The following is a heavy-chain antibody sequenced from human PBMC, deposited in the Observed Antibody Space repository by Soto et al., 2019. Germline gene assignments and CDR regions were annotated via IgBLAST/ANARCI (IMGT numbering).Heavy chain of an antibody. J-gene: IGHJ4*02. D-gene: IGHD3-22*01. CDR1: GFTFSSYW. Sequence: LRLSCAASGFTFSSYWMSWVRQAPGKGLEWVANIKQDGSEKYYVDSVKGRFTISRDNAKNSLYLQMNSLRAEDTAVYYCARAEYDIYYYYDSSGYYFDYWGQGTLVTVSS. CDR3: ARAEYDIYYYYDSSGYYFDY. V-gene: IGHV3-7*01. CDR2: IKQDGSEK.